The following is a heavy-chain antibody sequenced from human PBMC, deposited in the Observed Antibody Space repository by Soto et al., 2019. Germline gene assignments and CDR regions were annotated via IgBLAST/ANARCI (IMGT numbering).Heavy chain of an antibody. V-gene: IGHV3-33*01. CDR3: ARVRDGSGSYRDY. J-gene: IGHJ4*02. CDR2: IWYDGSNK. Sequence: GGSLRLSCAASGFTFSSYGMHWVRQAPGKGLEWVAVIWYDGSNKYYADSVKGRFTISRDNSKNTLYLQMNSLRAEDTAVYYCARVRDGSGSYRDYWGQGTLVTVSS. CDR1: GFTFSSYG. D-gene: IGHD3-10*01.